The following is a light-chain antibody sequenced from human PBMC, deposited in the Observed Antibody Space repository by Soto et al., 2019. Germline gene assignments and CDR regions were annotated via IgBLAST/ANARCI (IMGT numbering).Light chain of an antibody. CDR1: QNINTY. V-gene: IGKV3-11*01. J-gene: IGKJ4*01. CDR3: QQCSSWPRA. Sequence: EIVLTQSPATLSLSLGERATLSCRASQNINTYLVWYQQRPGQAPRLVIYDASKRAAGIPDRFSGSGSGTDFTLTITSLAPEDFALYFCQQCSSWPRAFGGGTKVEIK. CDR2: DAS.